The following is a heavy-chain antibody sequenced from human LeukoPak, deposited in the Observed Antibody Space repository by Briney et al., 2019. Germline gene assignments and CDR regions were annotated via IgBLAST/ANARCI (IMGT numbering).Heavy chain of an antibody. V-gene: IGHV3-7*01. CDR3: ARLIGDRTIYDY. CDR2: IKQGGSET. J-gene: IGHJ4*02. D-gene: IGHD6-6*01. Sequence: GGSLTLSCAASGFTFRTYWMSWVRQASGKGLDWVASIKQGGSETYYVESVKGRFTISRDNAMNSFFLQMNSLRAEDTAVYYCARLIGDRTIYDYWGQGTLVTVSS. CDR1: GFTFRTYW.